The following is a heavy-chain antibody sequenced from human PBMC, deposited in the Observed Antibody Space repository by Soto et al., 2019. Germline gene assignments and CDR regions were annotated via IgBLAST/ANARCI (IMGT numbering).Heavy chain of an antibody. D-gene: IGHD3-3*01. J-gene: IGHJ6*03. CDR2: ISYDGSNK. Sequence: GGSLRLSCAASGFTFSSYGMHWVRQAPGKGLEWVAVISYDGSNKYYADSVEGRFTISRDNSKNTLYLQMNSLRAEDTAVYYCAKAYLILEWFPYYYMDVWGKGTTVTVSS. CDR3: AKAYLILEWFPYYYMDV. V-gene: IGHV3-30*18. CDR1: GFTFSSYG.